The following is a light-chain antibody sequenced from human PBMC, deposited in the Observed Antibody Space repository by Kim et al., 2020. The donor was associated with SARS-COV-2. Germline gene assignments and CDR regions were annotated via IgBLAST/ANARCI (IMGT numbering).Light chain of an antibody. CDR2: GAS. V-gene: IGKV3-15*01. CDR3: QQYIRWPWT. CDR1: QTIYSK. J-gene: IGKJ1*01. Sequence: VFPGERALLSCRAGQTIYSKLAWYQQVPGHSPRLLIFGASTRATGIPARFSGSESGTEFTLTISSLQSEDFAVYYCQQYIRWPWTFGQGTKVDIK.